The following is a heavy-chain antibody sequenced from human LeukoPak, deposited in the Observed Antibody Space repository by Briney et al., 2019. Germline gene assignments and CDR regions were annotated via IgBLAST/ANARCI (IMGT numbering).Heavy chain of an antibody. V-gene: IGHV3-21*01. J-gene: IGHJ4*02. Sequence: ETLSLTCAVYGGSFSGYYWSWIRQAPGKGLEWVSSISSSSSYIYYADSVKGRFTISRDNAKNSLYLQMNSLRAEDTAVYYCARDIVGATRGGDYWGQGTLVTVSS. D-gene: IGHD1-26*01. CDR2: ISSSSSYI. CDR3: ARDIVGATRGGDY. CDR1: GGSFSGYY.